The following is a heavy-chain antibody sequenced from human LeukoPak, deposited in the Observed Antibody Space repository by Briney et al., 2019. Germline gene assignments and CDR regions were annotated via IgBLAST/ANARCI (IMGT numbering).Heavy chain of an antibody. CDR3: ARDLCSGGRCRYAEY. CDR1: GGSFSGYY. V-gene: IGHV3-33*08. Sequence: LSLTCAVYGGSFSGYYWSWVRQAPGKGLEWVAVIWNDASHDNYADSVRGRFTISRDNSKNTLSLQMNSLRAEDTAVYYCARDLCSGGRCRYAEYWGQGALVTVSS. J-gene: IGHJ4*02. D-gene: IGHD2-15*01. CDR2: IWNDASHD.